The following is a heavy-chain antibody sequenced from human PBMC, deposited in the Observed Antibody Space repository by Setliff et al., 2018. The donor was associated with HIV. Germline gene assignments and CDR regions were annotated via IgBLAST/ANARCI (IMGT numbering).Heavy chain of an antibody. D-gene: IGHD3-22*01. CDR3: ARVDMGYYYDSSGYSHFDH. CDR2: IYPDESDS. Sequence: PGESLKISCKGSGYSFPTYWIAWVRQMPGKGLEWMGVIYPDESDSRYSPSFRGQVTISADKSINTAYLQWISLKASDTAMYYCARVDMGYYYDSSGYSHFDHWGQGTLVTVSS. V-gene: IGHV5-51*01. J-gene: IGHJ4*02. CDR1: GYSFPTYW.